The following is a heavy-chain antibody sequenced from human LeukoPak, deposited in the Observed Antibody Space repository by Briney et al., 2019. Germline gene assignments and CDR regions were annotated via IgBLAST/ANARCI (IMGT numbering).Heavy chain of an antibody. Sequence: ASVKVSCKDSGYTFTSYGISWVRQAPGQGLEWMGWISAYNGNTNYAQKLQGRVTMTTDTSTSTAYMELSSLRSEDTALYYCAYYYGSGSPFAFDIWGQGTMVTVSS. CDR1: GYTFTSYG. J-gene: IGHJ3*02. V-gene: IGHV1-18*04. CDR3: AYYYGSGSPFAFDI. D-gene: IGHD3-10*01. CDR2: ISAYNGNT.